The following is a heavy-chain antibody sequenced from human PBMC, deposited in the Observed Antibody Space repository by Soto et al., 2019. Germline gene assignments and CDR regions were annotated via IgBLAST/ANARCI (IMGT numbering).Heavy chain of an antibody. CDR1: GGSISSYY. Sequence: QVQLQESGPGSVKPSETLSLTCTVSGGSISSYYWSWLRQPPGKGLQWIGHIHNTGTSTYNPSLKSRVAISLDTSNNQFSLRLTSMTTADTAVYYCARGPQWLRSDIWFDPWGQGTLVTVAS. CDR3: ARGPQWLRSDIWFDP. V-gene: IGHV4-59*01. CDR2: IHNTGTS. D-gene: IGHD5-12*01. J-gene: IGHJ5*02.